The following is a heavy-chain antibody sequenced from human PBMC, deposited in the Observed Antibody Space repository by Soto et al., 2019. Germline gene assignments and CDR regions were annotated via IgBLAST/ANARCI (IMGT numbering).Heavy chain of an antibody. CDR1: GFTFSSYA. V-gene: IGHV3-64D*08. J-gene: IGHJ4*02. CDR2: ISSNGGST. Sequence: GGSLRLSCSASGFTFSSYAMHWVRQAPGKGLEYVSAISSNGGSTYYADSVKGRFTISRDNSKNTLYLQMSSLRAEDTAVYYCVKESGYSYGSHYFDYWGQGTLVTVSS. D-gene: IGHD5-18*01. CDR3: VKESGYSYGSHYFDY.